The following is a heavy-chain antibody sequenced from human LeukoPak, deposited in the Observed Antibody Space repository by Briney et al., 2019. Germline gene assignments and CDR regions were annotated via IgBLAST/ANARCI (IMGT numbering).Heavy chain of an antibody. D-gene: IGHD5/OR15-5a*01. V-gene: IGHV3-9*01. CDR1: GFTFDDYA. Sequence: GGSLRLSCAAPGFTFDDYAMHWVRRAPGKGLEGVSGFSWNSGSIGYADSVKGRFPNSRDNAKNSLYLQMNSLRAEDTALYYCAKSEMSQIVLSAFDIWGQGTMVTVSS. CDR3: AKSEMSQIVLSAFDI. CDR2: FSWNSGSI. J-gene: IGHJ3*02.